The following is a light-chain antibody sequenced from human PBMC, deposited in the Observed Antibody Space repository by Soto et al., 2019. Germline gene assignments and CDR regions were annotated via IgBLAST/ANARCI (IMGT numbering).Light chain of an antibody. CDR2: VAS. V-gene: IGKV3-20*01. CDR3: QHYGSSPWT. J-gene: IGKJ1*01. CDR1: QSVSSSY. Sequence: EIVLTQSPGTLSLSPGERATLSCRASQSVSSSYLAWYQQKPGQAPRLLIYVASSRAPGIPDRFSGSGAGTDYPLTISRLEPEDFAVYYCQHYGSSPWTFGQGTKVEIK.